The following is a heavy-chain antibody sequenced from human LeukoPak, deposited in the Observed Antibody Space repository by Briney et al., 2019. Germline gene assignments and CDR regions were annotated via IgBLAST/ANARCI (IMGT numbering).Heavy chain of an antibody. CDR2: INQDGSEK. CDR3: ARVGYCSTTTCYWRALDY. Sequence: GGSLRLSCAASGFTFNNYWMSWVRQAPGKGLEWVANINQDGSEKYYVDSVKGRFTISRDNAKNSLYLQMNSLRAEDTAVYYCARVGYCSTTTCYWRALDYWGQGTLVTVSS. D-gene: IGHD2-2*01. CDR1: GFTFNNYW. J-gene: IGHJ4*02. V-gene: IGHV3-7*01.